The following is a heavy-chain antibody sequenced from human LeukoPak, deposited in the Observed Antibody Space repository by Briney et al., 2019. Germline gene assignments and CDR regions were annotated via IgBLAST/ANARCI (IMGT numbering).Heavy chain of an antibody. D-gene: IGHD2-2*02. V-gene: IGHV4-59*08. CDR2: IYYSGST. Sequence: PSETLSLTCTVSGGSISSYYWSWIRQPPGKGLEWIGYIYYSGSTKYNPSLKSRVSISVGTSKNQFSLKLSSVTAADTAVYYCARGPIALYEHWFDPWGQGTLVTVSS. J-gene: IGHJ5*02. CDR3: ARGPIALYEHWFDP. CDR1: GGSISSYY.